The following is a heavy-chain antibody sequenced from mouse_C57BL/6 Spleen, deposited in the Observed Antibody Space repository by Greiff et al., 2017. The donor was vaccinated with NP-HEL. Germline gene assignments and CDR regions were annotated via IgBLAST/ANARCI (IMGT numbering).Heavy chain of an antibody. CDR3: ARHITTVVATDYAMDY. V-gene: IGHV5-9*01. CDR2: ISGGGGNT. Sequence: EVQLVESGGGLVKPGGSLKLSCAASGFTFSSYTMSWVRQTPEKRLEWVATISGGGGNTYYPDSVKGRFTISRDNAKNTLYLQMSSLRSEDTALYYCARHITTVVATDYAMDYWGQGTSVTVSS. CDR1: GFTFSSYT. J-gene: IGHJ4*01. D-gene: IGHD1-1*01.